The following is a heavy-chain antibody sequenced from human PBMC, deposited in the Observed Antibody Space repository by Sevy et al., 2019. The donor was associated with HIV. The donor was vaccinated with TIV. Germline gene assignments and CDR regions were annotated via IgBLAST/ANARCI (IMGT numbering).Heavy chain of an antibody. V-gene: IGHV3-33*01. J-gene: IGHJ4*02. CDR1: RFTFSSYG. Sequence: GGCLRLSCAASRFTFSSYGMHWVRQAPGKGLEWVAVIWYDGTNKEYADSVKGRFTISRDNSKNTLYLQMSSLRADDTTVYYCARERLALARIGYYFDYWGQGTLVTVSS. CDR2: IWYDGTNK. D-gene: IGHD6-19*01. CDR3: ARERLALARIGYYFDY.